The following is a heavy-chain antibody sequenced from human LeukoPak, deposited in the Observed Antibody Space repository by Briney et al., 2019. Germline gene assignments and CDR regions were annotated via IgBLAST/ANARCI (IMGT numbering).Heavy chain of an antibody. D-gene: IGHD1-14*01. CDR2: ISYDGSNK. Sequence: GGSLRLSCAASGFTFSSHAMHWVRQAPGKGLEWVAVISYDGSNKYYADSVKGRFTISRDNSKNTLYLQMNSLRVEDTAVYYCAKPARTDYADYWGQGTLVTVSS. CDR3: AKPARTDYADY. J-gene: IGHJ4*02. V-gene: IGHV3-30*04. CDR1: GFTFSSHA.